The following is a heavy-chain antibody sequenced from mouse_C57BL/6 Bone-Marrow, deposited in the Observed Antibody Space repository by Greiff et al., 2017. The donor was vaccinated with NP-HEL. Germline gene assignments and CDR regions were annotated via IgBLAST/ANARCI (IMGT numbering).Heavy chain of an antibody. Sequence: EVQLQESGTVLARPGASVKMSCKTSGYTFTSYWMHWVKQRPGPGLEWIGAIYPGNSDTSYNQKFKGKAKLTAVTSASTAYMELSSLTNEDSAVYYCTRWRGLRRPYAMDYWGQGTSVTVSS. J-gene: IGHJ4*01. V-gene: IGHV1-5*01. CDR3: TRWRGLRRPYAMDY. D-gene: IGHD2-4*01. CDR1: GYTFTSYW. CDR2: IYPGNSDT.